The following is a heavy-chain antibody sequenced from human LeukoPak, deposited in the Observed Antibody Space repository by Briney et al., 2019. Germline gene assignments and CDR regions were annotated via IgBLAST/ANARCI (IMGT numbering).Heavy chain of an antibody. CDR3: AHYLTFGGVIASDY. Sequence: SGPTLAHPRRPRTLTWTFSGVSVRTGGGGGGWIGEPPVKALEWLALIYWDDDKRYSPSLKSRLTITKDTSNNQVVLTMTNMDPVDTATYYCAHYLTFGGVIASDYWGQGTLVTVSS. D-gene: IGHD3-16*02. V-gene: IGHV2-5*02. J-gene: IGHJ4*02. CDR1: GVSVRTGGGG. CDR2: IYWDDDK.